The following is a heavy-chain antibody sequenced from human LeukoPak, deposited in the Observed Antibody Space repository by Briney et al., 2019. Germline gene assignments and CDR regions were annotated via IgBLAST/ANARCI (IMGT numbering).Heavy chain of an antibody. CDR2: ISSSSSYI. CDR1: GFTFSSYS. Sequence: GESLRLSCAASGFTFSSYSMNWVRQAPGKGLEWVSSISSSSSYIYYADSVKGRFTISRDNAKNSLYLQMNSLRAEDTAVYYCARLRDNWNDPYYYYGMDVWGKGTTVTVSS. V-gene: IGHV3-21*01. CDR3: ARLRDNWNDPYYYYGMDV. D-gene: IGHD1-20*01. J-gene: IGHJ6*04.